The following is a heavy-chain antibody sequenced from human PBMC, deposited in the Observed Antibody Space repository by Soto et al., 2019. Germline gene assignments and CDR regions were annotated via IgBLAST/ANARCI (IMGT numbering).Heavy chain of an antibody. CDR3: ASSSGYDPYYYYYGMDV. V-gene: IGHV5-51*01. Sequence: GEPLKISCKGSGYSFTSYWIGSVRQMPGKGLAWMGIIYPGDSDTRYSPSFQGQVTISADKSISTAYLQWSSLKASDTAMYYCASSSGYDPYYYYYGMDVWGQGTTVTVSS. D-gene: IGHD5-12*01. CDR2: IYPGDSDT. CDR1: GYSFTSYW. J-gene: IGHJ6*02.